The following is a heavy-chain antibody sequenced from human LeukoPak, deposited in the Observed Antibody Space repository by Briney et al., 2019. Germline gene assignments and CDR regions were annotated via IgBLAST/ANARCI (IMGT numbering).Heavy chain of an antibody. CDR2: IKSSGST. Sequence: KPSETLSLTCTVSGGSVSSYYWSWIRQPPGKGLEWIGYIKSSGSTNYNPSLKSRVTISIDTSKNQFSLRLNSVTAAGTAVYYCARDGTVATNWFDPWGQGTLVTVSS. D-gene: IGHD5-12*01. CDR3: ARDGTVATNWFDP. J-gene: IGHJ5*02. CDR1: GGSVSSYY. V-gene: IGHV4-59*02.